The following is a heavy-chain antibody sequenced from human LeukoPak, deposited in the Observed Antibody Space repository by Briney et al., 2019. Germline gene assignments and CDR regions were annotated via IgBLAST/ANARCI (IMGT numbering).Heavy chain of an antibody. CDR3: ARGWYGSGVNWFDP. V-gene: IGHV1-2*02. CDR1: GYTFTGYY. D-gene: IGHD3-10*01. CDR2: INPNSGGT. J-gene: IGHJ5*02. Sequence: ASVKVSCKASGYTFTGYYMHWVRQAPGQGLEWMGWINPNSGGTNYAQKFQGRVTMTRDTSISTAYMELSRLRSGDTAVYYCARGWYGSGVNWFDPWGQGTLVTVSS.